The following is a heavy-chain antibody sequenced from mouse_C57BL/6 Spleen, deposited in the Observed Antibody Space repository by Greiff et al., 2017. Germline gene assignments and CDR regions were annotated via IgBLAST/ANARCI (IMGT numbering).Heavy chain of an antibody. CDR2: IRNKANGYTT. D-gene: IGHD2-5*01. CDR3: ARNIDYSNWYFDV. V-gene: IGHV7-3*01. CDR1: GFTFTDYY. J-gene: IGHJ1*03. Sequence: DVMLVESGGGLVQPGGSLSLSCAASGFTFTDYYMSWVRQPPGKALEWLGFIRNKANGYTTEYSASVKGRFTISRDNSQSILYLQMNALRAEDSATYYCARNIDYSNWYFDVWGTGTTVTVSS.